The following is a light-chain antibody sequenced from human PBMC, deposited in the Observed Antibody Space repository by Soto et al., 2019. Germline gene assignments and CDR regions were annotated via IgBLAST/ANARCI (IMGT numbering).Light chain of an antibody. Sequence: DIQMTQSPSTLSAFAGDRVTITCRASQSVNSWLAWYQQRPGKAPKLLIYDASTLESGVPSRFSGSGSGTEFILTVSRLQSEDFAVYYCQQYNEWPFTFGPGTKVDIK. CDR1: QSVNSW. J-gene: IGKJ3*01. V-gene: IGKV1-5*01. CDR2: DAS. CDR3: QQYNEWPFT.